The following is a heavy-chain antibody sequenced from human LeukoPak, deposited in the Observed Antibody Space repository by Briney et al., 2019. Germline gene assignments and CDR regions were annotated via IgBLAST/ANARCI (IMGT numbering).Heavy chain of an antibody. Sequence: QSGGSLRLSCAASGFTFSSYAMSWVRQAPGKGLEWVSAISGSGGSTYYADSVKGRFTISRDNSKNTLYLQMNSLRAEDTAVYYCAREGNEPEAPFDYWGQGTLVTVSS. CDR2: ISGSGGST. V-gene: IGHV3-23*01. D-gene: IGHD1-1*01. CDR1: GFTFSSYA. CDR3: AREGNEPEAPFDY. J-gene: IGHJ4*02.